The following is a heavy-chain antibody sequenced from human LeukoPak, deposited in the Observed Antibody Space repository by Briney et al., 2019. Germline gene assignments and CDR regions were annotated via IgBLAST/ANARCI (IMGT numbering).Heavy chain of an antibody. V-gene: IGHV1-8*01. J-gene: IGHJ4*02. Sequence: ASVKVSCKASGYTFTSYDINWVRQATGQGLEWMGWMNPNSGNTGYAQKFQGRVTMTRDTSTSTVYMELSSLRSEDTAVYYCARDLGSSWYEVGYYFDYWGQGTLVTVSS. CDR3: ARDLGSSWYEVGYYFDY. D-gene: IGHD6-13*01. CDR1: GYTFTSYD. CDR2: MNPNSGNT.